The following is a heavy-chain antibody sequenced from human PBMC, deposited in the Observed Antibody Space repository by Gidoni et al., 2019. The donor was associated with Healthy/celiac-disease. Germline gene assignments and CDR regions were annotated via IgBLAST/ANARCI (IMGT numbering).Heavy chain of an antibody. CDR1: GFTFSSYS. CDR3: ARINGGNYYYDSSGPYY. D-gene: IGHD3-22*01. Sequence: EVQLGESGGGLVQPGGSLRLSCAASGFTFSSYSMTWVRQAPGKGLEWVSYISSSSRTIYYADSVKGRFTISRDNAKNSLYLQMNSLRAEDTAVYYCARINGGNYYYDSSGPYYWGQGTLVTVSS. CDR2: ISSSSRTI. J-gene: IGHJ4*02. V-gene: IGHV3-48*01.